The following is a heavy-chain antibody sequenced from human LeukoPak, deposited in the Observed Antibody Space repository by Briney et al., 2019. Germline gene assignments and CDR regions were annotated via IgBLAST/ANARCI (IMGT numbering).Heavy chain of an antibody. Sequence: PGGSLRLSCAASGFTFSSYEMNWVRQAPGKGLEWVSYISSSGSTIYYADSVKGRFTISRDNAKNSLYLQMNSLRAEDTAVYYCARDGNGYCSGGTCYSCPDYWGQGTLVTVSS. V-gene: IGHV3-48*03. CDR1: GFTFSSYE. CDR3: ARDGNGYCSGGTCYSCPDY. CDR2: ISSSGSTI. D-gene: IGHD2-15*01. J-gene: IGHJ4*02.